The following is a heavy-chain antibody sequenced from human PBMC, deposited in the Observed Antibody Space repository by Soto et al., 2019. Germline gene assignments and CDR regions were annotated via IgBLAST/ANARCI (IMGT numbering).Heavy chain of an antibody. J-gene: IGHJ4*02. CDR3: ARAVQGVHLGEPYFDY. CDR1: GFTFSSYD. V-gene: IGHV3-13*01. Sequence: GGSLRLSCAASGFTFSSYDMHWVRQATGKGLEWVSAIGTAGETYYPGSVKGRFTISRENAKNSLYLQMNSLRAGDTAVYYCARAVQGVHLGEPYFDYWGQGTLVTVSS. CDR2: IGTAGET. D-gene: IGHD3-16*01.